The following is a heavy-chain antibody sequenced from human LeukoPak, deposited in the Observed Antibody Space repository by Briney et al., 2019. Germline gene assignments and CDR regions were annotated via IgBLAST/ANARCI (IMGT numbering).Heavy chain of an antibody. V-gene: IGHV3-33*01. CDR2: IWYDGSNK. J-gene: IGHJ4*02. Sequence: GRSLRLSCAASGFTFSNYGMHWVRQAPGKGLEWVAVIWYDGSNKYYADSVKGRFTLSRDNSKNTLFLQMNSLRPEDTAMYFCARDLTQLALFDYWGQGTLVTVSS. D-gene: IGHD6-13*01. CDR3: ARDLTQLALFDY. CDR1: GFTFSNYG.